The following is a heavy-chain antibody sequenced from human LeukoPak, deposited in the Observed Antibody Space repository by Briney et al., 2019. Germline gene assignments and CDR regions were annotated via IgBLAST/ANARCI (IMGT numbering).Heavy chain of an antibody. Sequence: GASVKVSCKASGYTFTSYNINWVRQATGQGLEWMGWMNPNSGNTGYAQKFQGRVTMTRNSAISTAYMELSSPTFEDTAVYYCARVAGYNWNDSEDYYGMDVWGQGTTVTVSP. V-gene: IGHV1-8*01. CDR2: MNPNSGNT. J-gene: IGHJ6*01. CDR3: ARVAGYNWNDSEDYYGMDV. CDR1: GYTFTSYN. D-gene: IGHD1-20*01.